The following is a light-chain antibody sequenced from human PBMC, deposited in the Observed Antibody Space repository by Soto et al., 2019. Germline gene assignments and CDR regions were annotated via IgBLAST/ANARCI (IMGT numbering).Light chain of an antibody. CDR1: SRDVGGYNY. V-gene: IGLV2-14*01. Sequence: QSALTQPASVSGSPGQSITISCTGTSRDVGGYNYVSWYQISPGKAPKLIIYEVSNRPSGVSDRFSGSRSGNTASLAISGLQPEDEADYYCSSHTASSTWVFGGGTKLTVL. J-gene: IGLJ3*02. CDR3: SSHTASSTWV. CDR2: EVS.